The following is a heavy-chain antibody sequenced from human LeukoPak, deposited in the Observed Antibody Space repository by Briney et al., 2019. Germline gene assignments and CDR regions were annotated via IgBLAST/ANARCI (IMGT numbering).Heavy chain of an antibody. Sequence: SETLSLTCAVYGGSFSGYYWSWIRQPPGKGLEWIGEINHSGSTNYNPSLKSRVTISVDTSKNQFSLKLSSVTAADTAVYYCARVGPGYYYDSSGYFHYYYYMDVWGKGTTVTVSS. J-gene: IGHJ6*03. CDR2: INHSGST. D-gene: IGHD3-22*01. V-gene: IGHV4-34*01. CDR1: GGSFSGYY. CDR3: ARVGPGYYYDSSGYFHYYYYMDV.